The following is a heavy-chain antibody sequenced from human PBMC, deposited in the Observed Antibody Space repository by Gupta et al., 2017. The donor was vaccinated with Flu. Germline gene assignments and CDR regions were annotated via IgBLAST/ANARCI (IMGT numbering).Heavy chain of an antibody. J-gene: IGHJ6*02. D-gene: IGHD3-3*01. CDR1: GFTFSRYA. CDR2: ISGSGGST. CDR3: ANTILRFLEWSWDGMDV. Sequence: EVQLLESGGGLVQPGGSLRLYCAASGFTFSRYAMGWVRQAPGKGLGWVSAISGSGGSTYYADSVKGRFTISRDNSKNTLYLQMNSLRAEDTAVYYCANTILRFLEWSWDGMDVWGQGTTVTVSS. V-gene: IGHV3-23*01.